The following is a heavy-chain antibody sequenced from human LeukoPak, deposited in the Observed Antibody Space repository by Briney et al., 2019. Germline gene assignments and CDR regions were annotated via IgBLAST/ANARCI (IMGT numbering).Heavy chain of an antibody. J-gene: IGHJ5*02. V-gene: IGHV3-7*01. CDR2: IKQDGSEK. CDR3: ASDVGWIIDT. CDR1: KLTLSRYW. Sequence: PGGSLRLSCAASKLTLSRYWMNWVRQAPGKGLEWVANIKQDGSEKYYVDSVKGRFTISRDNTKNSVYLQMSSLRADDTAVYYCASDVGWIIDTWGQGTLVTVSS. D-gene: IGHD2-2*03.